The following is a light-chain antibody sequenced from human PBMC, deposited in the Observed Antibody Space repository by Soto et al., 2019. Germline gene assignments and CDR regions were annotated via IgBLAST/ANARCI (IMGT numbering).Light chain of an antibody. CDR1: QSVSSSY. V-gene: IGKV3-20*01. J-gene: IGKJ1*01. CDR3: HQRQSWPRT. Sequence: ENVLTQSPGTLSLSTGERATVSCRSSQSVSSSYLAWYQQKPGQAPRLLIYGASSRATGIPDRFSGSGSGTDFTLTINSLAPEDFAIYYCHQRQSWPRTFGQGTKVDIK. CDR2: GAS.